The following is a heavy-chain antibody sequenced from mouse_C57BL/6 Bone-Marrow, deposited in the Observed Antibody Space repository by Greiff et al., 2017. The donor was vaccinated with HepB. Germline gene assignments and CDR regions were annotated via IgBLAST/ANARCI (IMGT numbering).Heavy chain of an antibody. CDR3: AREGIYYPYIDN. V-gene: IGHV5-6*01. J-gene: IGHJ2*01. CDR1: GFTFSSYG. D-gene: IGHD2-1*01. Sequence: EVKLVESGGDLVKPGGSLKLSCAASGFTFSSYGMSWVRQTPDKRLEWVATISSGGSYTYYPDSVKGRFTISRDNAKNTLYLQMSSLKSEDTAMYYCAREGIYYPYIDNWGQGTTLTVSS. CDR2: ISSGGSYT.